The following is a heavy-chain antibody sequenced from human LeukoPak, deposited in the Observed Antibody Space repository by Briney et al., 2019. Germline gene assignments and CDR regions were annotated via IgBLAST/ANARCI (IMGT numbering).Heavy chain of an antibody. D-gene: IGHD6-19*01. CDR3: ARLAVAGYWYFDL. CDR1: GGSISSYY. J-gene: IGHJ2*01. CDR2: IYYSGST. V-gene: IGHV4-59*01. Sequence: KPSETLSLTCTVSGGSISSYYWSWIRQPPGKGLEWIGYIYYSGSTNYNPSFKSRVTISVDTSKNQFSLKLSSVTAADTAVYYCARLAVAGYWYFDLWGRGTLVTVSS.